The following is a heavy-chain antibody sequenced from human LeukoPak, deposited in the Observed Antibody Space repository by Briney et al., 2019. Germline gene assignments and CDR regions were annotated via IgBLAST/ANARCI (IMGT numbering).Heavy chain of an antibody. CDR3: ARDGTYYDFWSGYRNYYYGMDV. Sequence: KPSETLSLTCTVSGGSISSYYWSWIRQPAGKGLEWIGRIYTSGSTNYNPSLKSRVTMSVDTSKNQFSLKLSSVTAADTAVYYCARDGTYYDFWSGYRNYYYGMDVWGQGTTVTVSS. V-gene: IGHV4-4*07. CDR2: IYTSGST. J-gene: IGHJ6*02. CDR1: GGSISSYY. D-gene: IGHD3-3*01.